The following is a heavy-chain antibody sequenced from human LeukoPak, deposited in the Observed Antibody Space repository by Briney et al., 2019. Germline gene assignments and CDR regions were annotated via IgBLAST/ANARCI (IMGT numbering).Heavy chain of an antibody. Sequence: PGGSLRLSCAASGFTFDDYGMSWVRQAPGKGLEWVSGINWNGGSTGYADSVKGRFTISRDNAKNSLYLQMNSLRAEDTAVYYCARGYCSGGSCPHDYWGQGTLVTVSS. D-gene: IGHD2-15*01. V-gene: IGHV3-20*04. CDR2: INWNGGST. J-gene: IGHJ4*02. CDR1: GFTFDDYG. CDR3: ARGYCSGGSCPHDY.